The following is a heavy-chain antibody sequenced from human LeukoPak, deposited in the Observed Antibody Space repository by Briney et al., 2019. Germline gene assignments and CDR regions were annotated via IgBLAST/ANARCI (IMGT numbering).Heavy chain of an antibody. CDR2: IKQDGSEK. J-gene: IGHJ4*02. D-gene: IGHD1-26*01. V-gene: IGHV3-7*02. Sequence: GGSLRLSCTASGFTFSNYWMSWVRQAPGKGLARVADIKQDGSEKSYVDSVKGRFTISRDNAKNSLYLQMKSLRDEDTAVYYCIVSMRGGPFDYWGQGALVTVSS. CDR3: IVSMRGGPFDY. CDR1: GFTFSNYW.